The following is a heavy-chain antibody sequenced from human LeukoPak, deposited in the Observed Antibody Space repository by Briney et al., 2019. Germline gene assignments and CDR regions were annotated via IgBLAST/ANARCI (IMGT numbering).Heavy chain of an antibody. Sequence: TGGSLRLSCAASGFTFSTYWMSWVRQAPGKGLEWVANIQEDGGDEYYVDSVEGRFTISRDNAKNSLYLQMNSLRAEDTAVYYCARDRGITTTHEYFEHWGQGTLVTVAS. CDR1: GFTFSTYW. D-gene: IGHD3-10*01. CDR2: IQEDGGDE. CDR3: ARDRGITTTHEYFEH. V-gene: IGHV3-7*01. J-gene: IGHJ1*01.